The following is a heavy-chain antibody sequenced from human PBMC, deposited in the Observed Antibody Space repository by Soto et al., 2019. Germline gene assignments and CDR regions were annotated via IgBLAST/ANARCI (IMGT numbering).Heavy chain of an antibody. J-gene: IGHJ6*02. V-gene: IGHV1-3*01. CDR3: ARDRPEYYYGMDV. Sequence: ASVNVSCKSSGYTFTSYTIHWGRQAPGQRLEWMGWINAGNGNTKYPQKFQGRVTITRDTSASTAYMELSSLRSEDTAVYYCARDRPEYYYGMDVWGQGTTVTVSS. CDR1: GYTFTSYT. CDR2: INAGNGNT.